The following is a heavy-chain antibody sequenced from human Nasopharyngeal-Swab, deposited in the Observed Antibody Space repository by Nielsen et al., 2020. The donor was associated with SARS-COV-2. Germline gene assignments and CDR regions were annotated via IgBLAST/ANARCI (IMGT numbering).Heavy chain of an antibody. V-gene: IGHV1-18*01. D-gene: IGHD3-3*01. CDR1: GGTFSSYA. CDR3: ARAPLFGVVIYWFDP. CDR2: IGAYNGNT. Sequence: ASVKVSCKASGGTFSSYAISWVRQAPGQGLEWMGWIGAYNGNTNYAQKLQGRVTMTTDTSTSTAYMELRSLRSDDTAVYYCARAPLFGVVIYWFDPWGQGTLVTVSS. J-gene: IGHJ5*02.